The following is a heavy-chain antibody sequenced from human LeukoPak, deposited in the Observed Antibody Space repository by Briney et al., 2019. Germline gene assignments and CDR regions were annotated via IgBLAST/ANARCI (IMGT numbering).Heavy chain of an antibody. Sequence: SETLSLTCTVSGGSISSSSYSWGWIRQPPGKGLEWIGSIYYSGSTYYNPSLKSRVTISVDKSKNQFSLNLSSVTAADTAVYYCAREGGPQSLRGTFDPWGQGALVTVSS. CDR2: IYYSGST. D-gene: IGHD1-1*01. J-gene: IGHJ5*02. CDR1: GGSISSSSYS. V-gene: IGHV4-39*07. CDR3: AREGGPQSLRGTFDP.